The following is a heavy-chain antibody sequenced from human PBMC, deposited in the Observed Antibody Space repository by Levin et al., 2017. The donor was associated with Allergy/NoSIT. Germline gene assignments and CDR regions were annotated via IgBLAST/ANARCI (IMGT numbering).Heavy chain of an antibody. V-gene: IGHV4-59*01. CDR1: GGSISSYY. Sequence: GSLRLSCTVSGGSISSYYWSWIRQPPGKGLEWIGYIYYSGSTNYNPSLKSRVTISVDTSKNQFSLKLSSVTAADTAVYYCARAGAAGPDYWGQGTLVTVSS. CDR2: IYYSGST. CDR3: ARAGAAGPDY. D-gene: IGHD6-13*01. J-gene: IGHJ4*02.